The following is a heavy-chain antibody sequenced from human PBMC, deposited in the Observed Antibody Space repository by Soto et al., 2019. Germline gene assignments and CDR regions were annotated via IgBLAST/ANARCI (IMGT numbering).Heavy chain of an antibody. CDR3: ARGSLPAAMVGNNWFDP. V-gene: IGHV1-69*12. CDR2: IIPIFGTA. J-gene: IGHJ5*02. D-gene: IGHD2-2*01. Sequence: QVQLVQSGAEVKKPGSSVKVSCKASGGTFSSYAISWVRQAPGQGLEWMGGIIPIFGTANYAQKFQGRVTITADESTSTASRELSSLRSEDTAVYYCARGSLPAAMVGNNWFDPWGQGTLVTVSS. CDR1: GGTFSSYA.